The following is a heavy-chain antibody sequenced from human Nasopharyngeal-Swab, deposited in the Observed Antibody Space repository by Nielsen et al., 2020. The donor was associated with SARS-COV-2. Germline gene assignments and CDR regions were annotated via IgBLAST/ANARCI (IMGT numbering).Heavy chain of an antibody. J-gene: IGHJ4*02. V-gene: IGHV3-53*03. Sequence: WIRQPPGQGPEWVSVIYSGGSTYSADSMKGRVTISRDNSKNTLYLQMNSLRAEDTAVHYCARGAYDSSGYFWDYWGQGTLVTVSS. CDR3: ARGAYDSSGYFWDY. D-gene: IGHD3-22*01. CDR2: IYSGGST.